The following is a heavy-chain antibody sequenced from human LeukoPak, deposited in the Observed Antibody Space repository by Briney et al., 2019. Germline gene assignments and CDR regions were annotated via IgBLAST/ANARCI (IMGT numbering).Heavy chain of an antibody. CDR1: RGSFSGYY. D-gene: IGHD3-22*01. CDR3: ARAAKQAMIVVITAFDY. Sequence: SETLSLTCAVYRGSFSGYYWSWIRQPPGKGLEWIGEINHSGSTNYNPSLKSRVTISLHTSENQFSLKLSSVTAADTAVYYCARAAKQAMIVVITAFDYWGQGTLVTVSS. CDR2: INHSGST. V-gene: IGHV4-34*01. J-gene: IGHJ4*02.